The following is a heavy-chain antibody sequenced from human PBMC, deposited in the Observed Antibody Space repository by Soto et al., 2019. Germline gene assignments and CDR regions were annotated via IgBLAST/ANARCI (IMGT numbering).Heavy chain of an antibody. J-gene: IGHJ5*02. CDR3: ASGGITIFGVVSWFDP. CDR1: GGSVSSGSYY. D-gene: IGHD3-3*01. Sequence: PSETLSLTCTVSGGSVSSGSYYWSWIRQPPGKGLEWIGYIYYSGSTNYNPSLKSRVTISVDTSKNQFSLKLSSVTAADTAVYYCASGGITIFGVVSWFDPWGQGTLVTVSS. CDR2: IYYSGST. V-gene: IGHV4-61*01.